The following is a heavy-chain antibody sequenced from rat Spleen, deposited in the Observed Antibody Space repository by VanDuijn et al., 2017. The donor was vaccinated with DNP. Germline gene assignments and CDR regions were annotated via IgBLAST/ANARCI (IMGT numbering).Heavy chain of an antibody. CDR1: GFTFSYYG. J-gene: IGHJ2*01. Sequence: EVQLVESGGGLVQPGRSLKLSCAASGFTFSYYGMAWVRQTPTKGLEWVASISTGGGNTYYRDSVKGRFTISRDNAKSTLYLQMDSLRSEDTATYYCAGRPPPTRGPFDYWGQGIMVTVSS. CDR2: ISTGGGNT. D-gene: IGHD1-4*01. V-gene: IGHV5S14*01. CDR3: AGRPPPTRGPFDY.